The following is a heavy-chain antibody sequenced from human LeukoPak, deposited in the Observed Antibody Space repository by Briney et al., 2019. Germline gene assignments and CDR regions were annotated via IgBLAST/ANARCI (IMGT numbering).Heavy chain of an antibody. J-gene: IGHJ4*02. CDR1: GFTFSNAW. CDR3: ARLDTAISGIFDY. V-gene: IGHV3-48*01. Sequence: GGSLRLSCAASGFTFSNAWMSWVRQAPGKGLEWVSYISSSSSIIYYADSVKGRFTISRDTAKNSLYLQMNSLRAEDTAVYYCARLDTAISGIFDYWGQGTPVTVSS. CDR2: ISSSSSII. D-gene: IGHD5-18*01.